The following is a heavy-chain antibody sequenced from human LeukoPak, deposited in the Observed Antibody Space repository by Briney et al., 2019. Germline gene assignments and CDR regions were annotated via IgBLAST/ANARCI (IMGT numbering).Heavy chain of an antibody. CDR2: IYYSGKS. D-gene: IGHD3-9*01. CDR3: ARRNSILTGYYSDYYYYMDV. CDR1: GGSISGSTYY. V-gene: IGHV4-39*01. Sequence: SETLSLTCTVSGGSISGSTYYWGWVRQPPGKGLEWIGFIYYSGKSYYNPSLKSRVTISVDTSKNQFSLKLSSVTAADTGVYYCARRNSILTGYYSDYYYYMDVWGKGTTVTVSS. J-gene: IGHJ6*03.